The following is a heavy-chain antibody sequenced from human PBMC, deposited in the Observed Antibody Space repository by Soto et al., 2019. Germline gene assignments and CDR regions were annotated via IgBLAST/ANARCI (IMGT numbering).Heavy chain of an antibody. J-gene: IGHJ4*02. CDR1: GYTLTELS. V-gene: IGHV1-24*01. D-gene: IGHD3-22*01. CDR2: FDPEDGET. Sequence: ASVKVSCKVSGYTLTELSMQWVRQAPGKGLEWMGGFDPEDGETIYAQKFQGRVTMTEDTSTDTAYMELSSLRSEDTAAYYCATGIYDSTGYFHFDYWGQGTMVTVSS. CDR3: ATGIYDSTGYFHFDY.